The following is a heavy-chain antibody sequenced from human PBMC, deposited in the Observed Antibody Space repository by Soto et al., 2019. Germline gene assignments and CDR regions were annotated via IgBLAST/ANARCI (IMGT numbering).Heavy chain of an antibody. J-gene: IGHJ6*02. V-gene: IGHV5-10-1*01. CDR1: GYSFTRYW. D-gene: IGHD6-6*01. CDR3: AREEIGSSSYYGMDV. CDR2: IDPSDSYT. Sequence: GESLKISCKGSGYSFTRYWISWLRQMPGKGLEWMGRIDPSDSYTNYSPSFQGHVTISADKSISTAYLQWSSLKASDTAMYYCAREEIGSSSYYGMDVWGQGTTVTVSS.